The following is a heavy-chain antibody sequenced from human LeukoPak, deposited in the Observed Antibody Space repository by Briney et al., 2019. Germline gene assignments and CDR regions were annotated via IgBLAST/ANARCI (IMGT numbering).Heavy chain of an antibody. Sequence: GGSLRLSCTASGFTFSNYAMTWVRQAPGKGREWVSSISGSGANAYHADSVKGRFTISRDNSKDTVYLQTNSLRAEDTAVYFCVKGRSSNSQYLGEYWGQGTLVTVSS. V-gene: IGHV3-23*01. CDR1: GFTFSNYA. CDR3: VKGRSSNSQYLGEY. CDR2: ISGSGANA. D-gene: IGHD6-6*01. J-gene: IGHJ4*02.